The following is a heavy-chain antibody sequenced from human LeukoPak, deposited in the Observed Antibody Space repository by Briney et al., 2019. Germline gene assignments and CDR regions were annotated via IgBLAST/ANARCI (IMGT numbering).Heavy chain of an antibody. D-gene: IGHD6-13*01. CDR3: AKHGFAGISAAGDY. CDR1: GFTFGSYA. V-gene: IGHV3-23*01. CDR2: ISGSGGST. Sequence: PGGSLRLSCAASGFTFGSYAMSWVRQAPGKGLEWISVISGSGGSTSYAGSVKGRFTISRDNSKNTLYLQMNSLRAEDTAVYYCAKHGFAGISAAGDYWGQGTLVTVSS. J-gene: IGHJ4*02.